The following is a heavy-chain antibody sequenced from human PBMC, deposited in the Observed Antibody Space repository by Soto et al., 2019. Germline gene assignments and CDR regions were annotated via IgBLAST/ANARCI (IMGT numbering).Heavy chain of an antibody. D-gene: IGHD6-19*01. V-gene: IGHV3-30*18. CDR1: GFTFSSYG. J-gene: IGHJ4*02. CDR2: ISYDGSNK. Sequence: GGSLRLSCAASGFTFSSYGMHWVRQAPGKGLEWVAVISYDGSNKYYADSVKGRFTISRDNSKNTLYLQMNSLRAEDTAVYYCAKDFRLQGWPASKSDYYYDWAQRTLVPVSS. CDR3: AKDFRLQGWPASKSDYYYD.